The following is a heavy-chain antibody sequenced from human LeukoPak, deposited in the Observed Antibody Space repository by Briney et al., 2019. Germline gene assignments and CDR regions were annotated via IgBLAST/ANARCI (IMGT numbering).Heavy chain of an antibody. CDR1: GFTFSSYG. CDR2: IRYDGSNK. CDR3: ARDRMATTDYYYYGMDV. D-gene: IGHD5-24*01. Sequence: GGSLRLSCAASGFTFSSYGMHWVRQAPGKGLEWVAFIRYDGSNKYYADSVKGRFTISRDNSKNTLYLQMNSLRAEDTAVYYCARDRMATTDYYYYGMDVWGQGTTVTVSS. V-gene: IGHV3-30*02. J-gene: IGHJ6*02.